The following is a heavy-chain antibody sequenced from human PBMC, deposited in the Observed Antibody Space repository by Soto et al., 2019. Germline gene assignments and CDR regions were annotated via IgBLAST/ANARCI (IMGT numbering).Heavy chain of an antibody. V-gene: IGHV4-34*01. Sequence: PSETLSLTCAVYGGSFSGYYWSWIRQPPGKGLEWIGGINHSGSTNYNPSLKSRVTISVDTSKNQFSLKLSSVTAADTAVYYCARGRRGGYCSGGSCYVFDYWGQGTLVTVSS. CDR3: ARGRRGGYCSGGSCYVFDY. J-gene: IGHJ4*02. D-gene: IGHD2-15*01. CDR1: GGSFSGYY. CDR2: INHSGST.